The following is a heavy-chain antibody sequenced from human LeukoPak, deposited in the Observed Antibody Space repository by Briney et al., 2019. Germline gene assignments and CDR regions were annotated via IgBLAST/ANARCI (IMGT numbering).Heavy chain of an antibody. V-gene: IGHV4-39*01. CDR2: IYYSGNS. CDR3: ARGLIVPSTIFDY. J-gene: IGHJ4*02. Sequence: SETLSLTCTVSGGSISSSSYYWGWIRQPPGKGLEWIASIYYSGNSYYNPSLKSRVTISLDTSKNQFSLRLSSLTAADTAVYYCARGLIVPSTIFDYWGQGALVTVSS. D-gene: IGHD2-2*02. CDR1: GGSISSSSYY.